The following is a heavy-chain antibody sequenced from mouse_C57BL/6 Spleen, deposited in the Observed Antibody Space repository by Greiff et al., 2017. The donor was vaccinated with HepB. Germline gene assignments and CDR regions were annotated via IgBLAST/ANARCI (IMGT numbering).Heavy chain of an antibody. CDR2: ISYDGSN. Sequence: VQLKQSGPGLVKPSQSLSLTCSVTGYSITSGYYWNWIRQFPGNKLEWMGYISYDGSNNYNPSLKNRISITRDTSKNQIFLKLNSVTTVDTATYYCARAGYSLFDYWSQGTTLTVSS. J-gene: IGHJ2*01. V-gene: IGHV3-6*01. D-gene: IGHD2-3*01. CDR3: ARAGYSLFDY. CDR1: GYSITSGYY.